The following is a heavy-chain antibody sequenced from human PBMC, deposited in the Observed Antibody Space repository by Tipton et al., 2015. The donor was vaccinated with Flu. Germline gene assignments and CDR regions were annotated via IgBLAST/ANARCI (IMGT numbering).Heavy chain of an antibody. CDR1: GYTFTGYY. V-gene: IGHV1-2*02. D-gene: IGHD4/OR15-4a*01. CDR2: INPNSGGT. Sequence: QLVQSGAEVKKPGASVKASCKASGYTFTGYYMHWVRQAPGQGLEWMGWINPNSGGTNYAQKFQGRVTMTRDTSISTAYMELSRLRSDDTAVYYCARVRVRPDPYYYGMDVWGQGTTVTVSS. CDR3: ARVRVRPDPYYYGMDV. J-gene: IGHJ6*02.